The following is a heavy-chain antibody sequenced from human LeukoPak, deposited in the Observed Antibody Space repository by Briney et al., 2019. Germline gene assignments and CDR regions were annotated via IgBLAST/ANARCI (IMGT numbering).Heavy chain of an antibody. Sequence: GGSLRLSCAASGFTFSDYYMSWIRQAPGKGLEWVSYISSSGSTIYYADSVKGRFTISRDNAKNSLSLQMNSLRAEDTAVYYCARGTYSGTYYAWYYFDYWGQGTLVNVSS. J-gene: IGHJ4*02. CDR3: ARGTYSGTYYAWYYFDY. V-gene: IGHV3-11*01. CDR2: ISSSGSTI. D-gene: IGHD1-26*01. CDR1: GFTFSDYY.